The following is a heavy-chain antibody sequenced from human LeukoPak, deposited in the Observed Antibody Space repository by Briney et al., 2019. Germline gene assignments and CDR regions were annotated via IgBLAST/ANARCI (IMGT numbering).Heavy chain of an antibody. CDR3: ARDPPQTWQWPDFDY. J-gene: IGHJ4*02. V-gene: IGHV3-21*01. D-gene: IGHD6-19*01. Sequence: SGGSLRVSCAASGFTFSSYSMNWVRQAPGKGLEWVSSISSSSSYIYYADSVKGRFTISRDNAKNSLYLQMNSLRAEDTAVYYCARDPPQTWQWPDFDYWGQGTLVTVSS. CDR1: GFTFSSYS. CDR2: ISSSSSYI.